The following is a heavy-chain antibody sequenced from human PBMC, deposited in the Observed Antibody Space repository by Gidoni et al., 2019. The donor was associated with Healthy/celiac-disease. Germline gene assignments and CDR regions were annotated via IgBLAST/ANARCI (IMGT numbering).Heavy chain of an antibody. J-gene: IGHJ4*02. Sequence: QVQLQESGPGLVKPSQTLSLTCTVSGGSISSGSYYWSWIRQPAGKGLEWIGRIYTSGSTHYNPSLKSRVTISVDTSKNQFSLKLSSVTAADTAVYYCARAVAGTDFDYWGQGTLVTVSS. CDR1: GGSISSGSYY. D-gene: IGHD6-19*01. CDR2: IYTSGST. CDR3: ARAVAGTDFDY. V-gene: IGHV4-61*02.